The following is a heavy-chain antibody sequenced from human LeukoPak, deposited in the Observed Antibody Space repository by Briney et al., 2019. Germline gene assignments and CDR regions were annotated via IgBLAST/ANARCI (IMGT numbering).Heavy chain of an antibody. Sequence: GGSLRLSCVASGFDFNYYDMNWVRQAPGKGLEWVSSISSSSSYIYSADSAKGRFTISRDNANGSLFLQMSSLTPEDTAIYFCARRGGLSSCRSFDHWGQGTLVTVSS. CDR3: ARRGGLSSCRSFDH. CDR2: ISSSSSYI. D-gene: IGHD3-16*01. J-gene: IGHJ4*02. V-gene: IGHV3-21*04. CDR1: GFDFNYYD.